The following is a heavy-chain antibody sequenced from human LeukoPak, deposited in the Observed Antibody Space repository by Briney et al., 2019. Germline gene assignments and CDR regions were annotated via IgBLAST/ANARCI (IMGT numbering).Heavy chain of an antibody. D-gene: IGHD3-10*01. CDR2: IKQDGSEK. CDR1: GFAFSSYA. CDR3: ASSFMVRGVHFDY. J-gene: IGHJ4*02. Sequence: GGSLRLSCTASGFAFSSYAMNWVRQAPGKGLEWVANIKQDGSEKYYVDSVKGRFTISRDNAKNSLYLQMNSLRAEDTAVYYCASSFMVRGVHFDYWGQGTLVTVSS. V-gene: IGHV3-7*01.